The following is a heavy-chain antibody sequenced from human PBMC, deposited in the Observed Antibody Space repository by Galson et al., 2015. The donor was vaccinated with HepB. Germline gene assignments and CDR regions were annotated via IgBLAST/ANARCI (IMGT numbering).Heavy chain of an antibody. CDR1: GYSFTSYW. J-gene: IGHJ6*02. V-gene: IGHV5-51*03. Sequence: QSGAEVKKPGESLKISCKGSGYSFTSYWIGWVRQMPGKGLEWMGIIYPGDSDTRYSPSFQGQVTISADKSISTAYLQWSSLKASDTAMYYCARTPKNDFWSGYFTKTPNYYYGMDVWGQGTTVTVSS. CDR3: ARTPKNDFWSGYFTKTPNYYYGMDV. CDR2: IYPGDSDT. D-gene: IGHD3-3*01.